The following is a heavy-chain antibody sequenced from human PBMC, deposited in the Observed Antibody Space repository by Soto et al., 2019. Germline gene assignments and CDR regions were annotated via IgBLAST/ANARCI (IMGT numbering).Heavy chain of an antibody. CDR2: ISYDGSNK. V-gene: IGHV3-30*04. J-gene: IGHJ3*02. CDR1: GFTFSSYA. Sequence: GGSLRLSCAASGFTFSSYAMHWVRQAPGKGLEWVAVISYDGSNKYYADSVKGRFTISRDNSKNTLYLQMNSLRAEDTAVYYCARGSVGAIRRLYAFDIWGQGTMVTVSS. D-gene: IGHD1-26*01. CDR3: ARGSVGAIRRLYAFDI.